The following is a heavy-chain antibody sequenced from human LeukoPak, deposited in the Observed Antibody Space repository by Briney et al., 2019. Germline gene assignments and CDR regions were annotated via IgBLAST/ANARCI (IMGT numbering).Heavy chain of an antibody. J-gene: IGHJ6*03. Sequence: GESLKISCKGSGYSFTSYWIGWVRQMPGKGLEWMGIIYPDDSDTRYSPSFEGQVIISVDKSISTAYLQWSSLKASDTATYYCARHGHCTNGVCYSTYYYMDVWGKGTTVTVSS. D-gene: IGHD2-8*01. CDR2: IYPDDSDT. V-gene: IGHV5-51*01. CDR1: GYSFTSYW. CDR3: ARHGHCTNGVCYSTYYYMDV.